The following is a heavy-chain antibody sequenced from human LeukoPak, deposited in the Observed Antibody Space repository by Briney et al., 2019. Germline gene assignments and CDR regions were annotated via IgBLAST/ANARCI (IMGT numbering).Heavy chain of an antibody. CDR1: GYTFTIHA. CDR3: ARSIIIVPNTSYYYYYMDV. Sequence: ASVKVSCKASGYTFTIHALHWVRQAPGESLEWMAWINGATGNTEYSQKFQARVTITRDTSASTAYMELSSPRSEDTAVYYCARSIIIVPNTSYYYYYMDVWGQGTTVTVSS. V-gene: IGHV1-3*01. J-gene: IGHJ6*02. D-gene: IGHD2/OR15-2a*01. CDR2: INGATGNT.